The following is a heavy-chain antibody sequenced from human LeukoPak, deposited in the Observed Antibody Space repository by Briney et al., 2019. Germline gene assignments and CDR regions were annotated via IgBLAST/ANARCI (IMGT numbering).Heavy chain of an antibody. CDR1: GYTFTSYY. CDR3: ARSTMMVVEFDY. Sequence: ASVKVSCKASGYTFTSYYMHWVRQAPGQGLEWMGIINPSGGSTSYAQKFQGRDTMTRDMSTSTVYMELSSLRSEDTAVYYCARSTMMVVEFDYWGQGTLVTVSS. D-gene: IGHD3-22*01. J-gene: IGHJ4*02. CDR2: INPSGGST. V-gene: IGHV1-46*01.